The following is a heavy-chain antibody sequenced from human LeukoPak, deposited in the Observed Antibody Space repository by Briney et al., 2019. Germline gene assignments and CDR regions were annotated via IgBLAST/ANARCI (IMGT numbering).Heavy chain of an antibody. CDR2: MNPNSGNT. CDR1: GYTFTSYD. D-gene: IGHD6-13*01. J-gene: IGHJ4*02. V-gene: IGHV1-8*01. CDR3: ARGRGIAAASSY. Sequence: ASVKVSCKASGYTFTSYDINWVRQATGQGLEWMGWMNPNSGNTGYAQKFQGRVTMTRNTSIGTAYMELSSLRFEDTAVYYCARGRGIAAASSYWGQGTLVTVPS.